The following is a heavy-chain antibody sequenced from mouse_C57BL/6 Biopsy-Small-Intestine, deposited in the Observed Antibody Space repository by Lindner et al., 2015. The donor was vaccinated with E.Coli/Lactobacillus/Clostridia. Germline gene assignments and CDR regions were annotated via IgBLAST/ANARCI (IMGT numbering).Heavy chain of an antibody. Sequence: VQLQESGAELVRPGTSVKMSCKASGYTFTNYWIGWTKQRPGHGLEWIGDIYPGGGYTNYNEKFKGKATLTADKSSSTAYMQFSSLTSEDSAIYYCARWDYSKGYFDVWGTGTTVTVSS. V-gene: IGHV1-63*01. CDR3: ARWDYSKGYFDV. CDR1: GYTFTNYW. D-gene: IGHD2-5*01. J-gene: IGHJ1*03. CDR2: IYPGGGYT.